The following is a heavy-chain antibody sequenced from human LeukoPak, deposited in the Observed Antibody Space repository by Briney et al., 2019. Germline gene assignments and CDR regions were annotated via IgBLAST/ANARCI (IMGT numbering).Heavy chain of an antibody. CDR3: AKELPRTIFGVVTTGFDY. J-gene: IGHJ4*02. CDR1: GFTFSSYG. V-gene: IGHV3-30*02. Sequence: GGSLRLSCAASGFTFSSYGMHWVRQAPGKGLEWVAFIRYDGSNKYYADSVKGRFTISRDNSKNTLYLQMNSLRAEDTAVYYCAKELPRTIFGVVTTGFDYWGQGTLVTVSS. CDR2: IRYDGSNK. D-gene: IGHD3-3*01.